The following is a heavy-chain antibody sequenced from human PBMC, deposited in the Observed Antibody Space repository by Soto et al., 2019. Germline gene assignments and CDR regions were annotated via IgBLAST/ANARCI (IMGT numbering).Heavy chain of an antibody. V-gene: IGHV1-46*01. J-gene: IGHJ4*02. CDR2: INPSGGST. CDR3: ARDSAAAGDNFRITGKIDH. Sequence: ASVKVSCKASGYTPINYYMRWVRQAPGQGLEWMGIINPSGGSTSHAQKFQGRVTITSNTSTSTVYMELSSLRSGDTAVYYCARDSAAAGDNFRITGKIDHWGLGTLVTVSS. CDR1: GYTPINYY. D-gene: IGHD1-20*01.